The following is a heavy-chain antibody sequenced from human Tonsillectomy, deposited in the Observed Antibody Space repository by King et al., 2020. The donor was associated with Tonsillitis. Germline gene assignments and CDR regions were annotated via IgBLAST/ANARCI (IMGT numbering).Heavy chain of an antibody. V-gene: IGHV3-66*01. D-gene: IGHD1-26*01. CDR3: ARDLRGSYDY. J-gene: IGHJ4*02. Sequence: VQLVESGGGLVQPGGSLRLSCAASVLSVSSNYMSWVRQAPGKGLEWVSVIYSGGSTYYADSVKGRFTISRDTSKNTLYLQMNSLRAEDTAVYYCARDLRGSYDYWGQGTLVTVSS. CDR1: VLSVSSNY. CDR2: IYSGGST.